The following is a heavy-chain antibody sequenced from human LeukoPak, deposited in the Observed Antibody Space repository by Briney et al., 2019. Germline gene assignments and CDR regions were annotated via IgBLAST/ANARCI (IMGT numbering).Heavy chain of an antibody. D-gene: IGHD3-10*01. J-gene: IGHJ4*02. CDR3: TTVLSMVRGVRRRFDY. CDR2: IKSKTDGGTT. CDR1: GFTFSNAW. Sequence: GGSLRLSCAASGFTFSNAWMSWVRQAPGKGLEWVGRIKSKTDGGTTDYAAPVKGRFTISRDDSKNTLYLQMSSLKTEDTAVYYCTTVLSMVRGVRRRFDYWGQGTLVTVSS. V-gene: IGHV3-15*01.